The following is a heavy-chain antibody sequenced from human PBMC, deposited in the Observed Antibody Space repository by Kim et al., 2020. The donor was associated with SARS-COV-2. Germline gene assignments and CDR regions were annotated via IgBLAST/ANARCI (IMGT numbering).Heavy chain of an antibody. V-gene: IGHV3-53*01. J-gene: IGHJ4*02. CDR3: ARAIWFGRNYFDY. Sequence: GGSLRLSCAVSGITVSSNYMIWVRRAPGKGLEWVSVIYSAGNTYYSDSVEGRFTISRDTSKNTLYLQMNSLKAEDTALYYCARAIWFGRNYFDYCGQGTLVTVSS. CDR2: IYSAGNT. CDR1: GITVSSNY. D-gene: IGHD3-10*01.